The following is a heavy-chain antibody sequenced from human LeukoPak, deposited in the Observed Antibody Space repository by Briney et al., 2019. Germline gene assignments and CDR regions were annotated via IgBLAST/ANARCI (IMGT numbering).Heavy chain of an antibody. V-gene: IGHV4-39*07. Sequence: SETLSLTCTVSGGSISSSSYYWGWIRQPPGKGLEWIGSIYYSGSTYYNPSLKSRVTISVDRSKNQFSLKLSSVTAADTAVYYCARQHYNGSGSRYVFDIWGQGTMVTVSS. D-gene: IGHD3-10*01. CDR2: IYYSGST. CDR3: ARQHYNGSGSRYVFDI. CDR1: GGSISSSSYY. J-gene: IGHJ3*02.